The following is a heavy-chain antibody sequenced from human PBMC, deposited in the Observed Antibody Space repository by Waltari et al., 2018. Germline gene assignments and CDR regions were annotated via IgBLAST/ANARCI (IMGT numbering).Heavy chain of an antibody. V-gene: IGHV4-59*01. CDR3: ARVRPDPYYYYYMDV. J-gene: IGHJ6*03. Sequence: QVQLQESGPGLVKPSETLSLTCTVSGGSISSYYWSWIRQPPGKGLEWIGYSYYSGSTNYNPSLKGRVTISVDTSKNQFSLKLSSVTAADTAVYYGARVRPDPYYYYYMDVWGKGTTVTISS. CDR1: GGSISSYY. CDR2: SYYSGST. D-gene: IGHD4-17*01.